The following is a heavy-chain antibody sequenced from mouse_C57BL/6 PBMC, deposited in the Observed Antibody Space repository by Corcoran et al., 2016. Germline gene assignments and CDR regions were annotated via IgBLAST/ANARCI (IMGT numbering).Heavy chain of an antibody. CDR1: GYTFTTYG. Sequence: QIQLVQSGPELKKPGETVKISCKASGYTFTTYGMSWVKQAPGKGLKWMGWINTYSGVPTYADDFKGRFAFSLETSASTAYLQINNLKNEDTATYFCARFTTVSDYYAMDYWGQGTSVTVSS. J-gene: IGHJ4*01. V-gene: IGHV9-3*01. D-gene: IGHD1-1*01. CDR2: INTYSGVP. CDR3: ARFTTVSDYYAMDY.